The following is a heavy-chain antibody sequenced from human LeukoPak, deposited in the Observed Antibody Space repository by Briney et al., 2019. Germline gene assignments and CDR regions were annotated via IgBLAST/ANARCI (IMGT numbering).Heavy chain of an antibody. CDR1: GFTFSSYG. Sequence: TGGSLRLSCAASGFTFSSYGMHWVRQAPGKGLEWVAVISYDGSNKYYADSVKGRFTISRDNSKNTLYLQMNSLRAEDTAVYYCARESGSYSHYYMDVWGKGTTVTVSS. J-gene: IGHJ6*03. V-gene: IGHV3-30*03. CDR3: ARESGSYSHYYMDV. D-gene: IGHD1-26*01. CDR2: ISYDGSNK.